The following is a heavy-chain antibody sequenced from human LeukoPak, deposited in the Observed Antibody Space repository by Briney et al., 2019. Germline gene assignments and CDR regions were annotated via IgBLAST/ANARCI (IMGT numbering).Heavy chain of an antibody. J-gene: IGHJ4*02. V-gene: IGHV5-51*01. D-gene: IGHD6-13*01. CDR1: GYSFTSYW. CDR2: IYPGDSDT. Sequence: GESLKISCKGSGYSFTSYWIGWVRQMPGKGLEWMGIIYPGDSDTRYSPSFQGQVTISADKSISTAYLQWSSLKASDTAMYYCARPRTFYSGSWYYFDYWGQGTLVTVSS. CDR3: ARPRTFYSGSWYYFDY.